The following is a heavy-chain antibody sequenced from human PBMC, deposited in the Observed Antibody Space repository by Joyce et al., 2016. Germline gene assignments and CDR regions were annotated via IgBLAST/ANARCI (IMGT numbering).Heavy chain of an antibody. CDR1: GFSLNTNGEG. D-gene: IGHD2-21*02. CDR2: IYWNGAK. J-gene: IGHJ5*02. CDR3: AHVQYGDFVGWFDP. V-gene: IGHV2-5*01. Sequence: QITLKESGPALVKPTQTLPLTCAFSGFSLNTNGEGVGWIRQPPGRALEWLAAIYWNGAKRYSPSLQTRLSITKDTSKDQVVLLMTNVDPVDTATYYCAHVQYGDFVGWFDPWGQGTLVTVSS.